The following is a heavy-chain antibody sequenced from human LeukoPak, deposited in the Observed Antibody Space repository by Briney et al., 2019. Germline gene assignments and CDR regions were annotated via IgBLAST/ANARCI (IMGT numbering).Heavy chain of an antibody. V-gene: IGHV3-33*01. CDR3: ARDTYSITMVRGQLDY. D-gene: IGHD3-10*01. CDR2: IWYDESNK. J-gene: IGHJ4*02. CDR1: GFTFSSYG. Sequence: PGRSLRLSCAASGFTFSSYGMHWVRQAPGKGLEWVAVIWYDESNKYYADSVKGRFTISRDNSKNTLYLQMNSLRAEDTAVYYCARDTYSITMVRGQLDYWGQGTLVTVSS.